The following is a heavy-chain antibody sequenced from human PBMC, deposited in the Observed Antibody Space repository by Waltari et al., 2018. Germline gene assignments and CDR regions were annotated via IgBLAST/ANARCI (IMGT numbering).Heavy chain of an antibody. CDR3: ARRGWVVPSSMGAFDI. Sequence: QVQLKESGPGLVKPSETLSLTCTVSGGSIRDYYWNWLRQPPGKGLEWIGYIYNTGRTNYNPSLKSRVTISLDTPKNQFSLKLTSVTAADTAVYYCARRGWVVPSSMGAFDIWGQGTLVTVST. CDR1: GGSIRDYY. CDR2: IYNTGRT. J-gene: IGHJ3*02. V-gene: IGHV4-59*01. D-gene: IGHD2-2*01.